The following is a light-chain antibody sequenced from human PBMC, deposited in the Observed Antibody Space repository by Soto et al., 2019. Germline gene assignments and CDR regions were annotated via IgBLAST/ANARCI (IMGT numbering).Light chain of an antibody. CDR1: MRDIGAYNL. CDR2: EVR. CDR3: SSFTARSSLI. V-gene: IGLV2-14*01. Sequence: QSVLTQPASVSGSPGQSITIFCAGTMRDIGAYNLVSWYQQHPGRAPQLIIYEVRNRPSGSSFRFSGSKSGNTASLTISGLQAEDDADYYCSSFTARSSLIFGGGTKVTVL. J-gene: IGLJ2*01.